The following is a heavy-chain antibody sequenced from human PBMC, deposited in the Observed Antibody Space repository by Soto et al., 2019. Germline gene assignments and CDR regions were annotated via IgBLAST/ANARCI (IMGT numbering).Heavy chain of an antibody. Sequence: SETLSLTCAIYGGSFSNYYWSWIRQPPGKGLEWIGEINHSGSTNYNPSLKSRVTISVDTSKNQFSLKLSSVTAADTAVYYCARNQATTRWFDPWGQGTLVTVSS. CDR1: GGSFSNYY. CDR3: ARNQATTRWFDP. D-gene: IGHD1-26*01. V-gene: IGHV4-34*01. J-gene: IGHJ5*02. CDR2: INHSGST.